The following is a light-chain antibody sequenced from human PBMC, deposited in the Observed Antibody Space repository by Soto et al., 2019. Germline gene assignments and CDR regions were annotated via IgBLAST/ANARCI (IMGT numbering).Light chain of an antibody. J-gene: IGKJ2*02. Sequence: EVELTQSPDTLSLSPGETATLSCRASQSVDRYVAWYQQKVGKAPRLLIYAAYTRDTGVGGRFTGSGSATDFSLTITSLEPEDFAVYYCQQRGKRPSTFGPGTKVEMK. CDR3: QQRGKRPST. CDR2: AAY. CDR1: QSVDRY. V-gene: IGKV3-11*01.